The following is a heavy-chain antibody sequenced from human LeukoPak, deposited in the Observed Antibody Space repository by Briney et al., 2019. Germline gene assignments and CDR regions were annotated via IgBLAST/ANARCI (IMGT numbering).Heavy chain of an antibody. D-gene: IGHD1-26*01. Sequence: GSSVKVSCKASGGTFSSYAISWVRQAPGQGLEWMGWINPNSGGTNYAQKFQGWVTMTRDTSISTAYMELSRLRSDDTAVYYCALEYSGSYYNYWGQGTLVTVSS. CDR3: ALEYSGSYYNY. J-gene: IGHJ4*02. CDR1: GGTFSSYA. V-gene: IGHV1-2*04. CDR2: INPNSGGT.